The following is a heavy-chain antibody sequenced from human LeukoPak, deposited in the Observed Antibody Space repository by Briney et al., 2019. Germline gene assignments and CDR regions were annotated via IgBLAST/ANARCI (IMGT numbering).Heavy chain of an antibody. CDR2: IYYSGST. CDR1: GGSISSYY. D-gene: IGHD3-22*01. Sequence: KSSETLSLTCTVSGGSISSYYWSWIRQPPGKGLEWIRYIYYSGSTNYNPSLEGRVTISVDTSKNQFSLKLNSVTAADTSVYYCARGGVDYDSSGLIDYWGQGTLVTVSS. V-gene: IGHV4-59*01. J-gene: IGHJ4*02. CDR3: ARGGVDYDSSGLIDY.